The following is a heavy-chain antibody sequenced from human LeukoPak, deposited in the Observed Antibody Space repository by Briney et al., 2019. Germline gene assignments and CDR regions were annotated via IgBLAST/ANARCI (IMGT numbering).Heavy chain of an antibody. Sequence: PSQTLSLTCTVSGGSISSGDYYWSWIRQPPGKGLEWIGYIYYTGSTYYNPSLKSRVTISVDTSKNQFSLRLSSVTAADTAVYYCARGSHDYSNYWYFHLWGRGTLATVSS. CDR2: IYYTGST. D-gene: IGHD4-11*01. CDR3: ARGSHDYSNYWYFHL. J-gene: IGHJ2*01. CDR1: GGSISSGDYY. V-gene: IGHV4-30-4*08.